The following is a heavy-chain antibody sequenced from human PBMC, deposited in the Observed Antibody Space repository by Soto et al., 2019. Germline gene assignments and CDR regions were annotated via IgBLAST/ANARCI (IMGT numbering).Heavy chain of an antibody. CDR3: ARVTSLCFWELWPARNYSYYPIDV. Sequence: SETLSLTCPVYGGSFSGYYWSWSRQPPGKGLEWIGEINHSGSTNYNPSLKSRVTISVDTSKNQFSLKLSSVTAADTAVYYCARVTSLCFWELWPARNYSYYPIDVWCQGPTVT. J-gene: IGHJ6*02. CDR2: INHSGST. V-gene: IGHV4-34*01. CDR1: GGSFSGYY. D-gene: IGHD3-10*01.